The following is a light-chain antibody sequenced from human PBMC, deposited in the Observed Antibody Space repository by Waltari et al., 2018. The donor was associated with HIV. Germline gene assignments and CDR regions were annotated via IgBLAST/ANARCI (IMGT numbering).Light chain of an antibody. V-gene: IGLV2-23*02. CDR1: SHTLGISTI. CDR2: DVD. J-gene: IGLJ2*01. CDR3: SSKSTIYFGVL. Sequence: SAPSQPASVSGRPGQSLTISSPGRSHTLGISTIVSCYQHHPGKAPKLIIFDVDKRPSGISERFSGSKSGYTASLTISGLRTEDEADYFCSSKSTIYFGVLFGGGTTLTVL.